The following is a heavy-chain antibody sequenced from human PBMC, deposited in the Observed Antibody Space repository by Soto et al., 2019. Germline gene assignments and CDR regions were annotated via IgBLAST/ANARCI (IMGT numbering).Heavy chain of an antibody. V-gene: IGHV3-23*01. Sequence: LRLSCVTSGFIFSSNGMSWVRQAPGKGLDWVSGISGSGRNTYYADSVKGRFTISRDNSKNTLFLQMNSLRAEDTAVYYCAKNGLSNSPSAIDSWGQGTLVTVS. CDR1: GFIFSSNG. CDR3: AKNGLSNSPSAIDS. D-gene: IGHD1-1*01. J-gene: IGHJ4*02. CDR2: ISGSGRNT.